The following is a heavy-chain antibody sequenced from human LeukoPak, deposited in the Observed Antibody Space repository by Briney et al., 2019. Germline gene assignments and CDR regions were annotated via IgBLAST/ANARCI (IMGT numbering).Heavy chain of an antibody. CDR1: GYSFTSYW. CDR2: ISAYNGNT. D-gene: IGHD3-9*01. V-gene: IGHV1-18*04. Sequence: GESLKISCKGSGYSFTSYWIGWVRQAPGQGLEWMGWISAYNGNTNYAQKLQGRVTMTTDTSTSTAYMELRSLRSDDTAVYYCARDRDAYYDILTGYYKGAFDIWGQGTMVTVSS. CDR3: ARDRDAYYDILTGYYKGAFDI. J-gene: IGHJ3*02.